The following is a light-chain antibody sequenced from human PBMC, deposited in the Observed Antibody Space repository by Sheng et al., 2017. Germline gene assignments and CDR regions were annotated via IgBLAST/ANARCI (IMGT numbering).Light chain of an antibody. J-gene: IGKJ2*01. CDR2: KAS. CDR1: QSVRSSY. Sequence: EIVLTQSPGTLSLSPGERATLSCRASQSVRSSYLAWYQQKPGKAPKLLIYKASNLENGVPSRFSGGGSGTQFTLTISSLQPEDFAIYYCHHYNSDSADTFGQGTKLEI. CDR3: HHYNSDSADT. V-gene: IGKV3-20*01.